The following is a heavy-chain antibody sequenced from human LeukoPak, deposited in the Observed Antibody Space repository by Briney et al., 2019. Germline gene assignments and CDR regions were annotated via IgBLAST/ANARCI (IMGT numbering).Heavy chain of an antibody. CDR1: GGSISSNNW. V-gene: IGHV4-4*02. Sequence: PSETLSLTCSVSGGSISSNNWWSWVRQPPGKGLVWFGEIYHSGSTNYNPSLKSRVTISVDTSKNQFSLKLSSVTAADTAVYYCARDFLQGTRGNTGGSFDYWGPGTLVTVSS. D-gene: IGHD3-16*01. J-gene: IGHJ4*02. CDR2: IYHSGST. CDR3: ARDFLQGTRGNTGGSFDY.